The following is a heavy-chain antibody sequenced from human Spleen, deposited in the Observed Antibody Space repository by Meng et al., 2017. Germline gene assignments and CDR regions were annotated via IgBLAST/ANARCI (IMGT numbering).Heavy chain of an antibody. CDR3: RLAYCISDCGDY. CDR1: GESFSGYY. CDR2: VDDSGTT. D-gene: IGHD2-21*02. V-gene: IGHV4-34*01. J-gene: IGHJ4*02. Sequence: QVQLQQWGAGLLNPSETLSLTCAVHGESFSGYYWSWIRQPPGKGLEWMGGVDDSGTTDYNPSLKSRVTMSVTTSKKQFSLKLTSVTAADTALYYCRLAYCISDCGDYWGQGILVTVSS.